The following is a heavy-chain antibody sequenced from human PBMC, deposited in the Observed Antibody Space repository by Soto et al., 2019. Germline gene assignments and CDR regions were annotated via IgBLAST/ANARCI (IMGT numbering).Heavy chain of an antibody. J-gene: IGHJ4*02. CDR1: GGSISRGGYY. D-gene: IGHD4-17*01. Sequence: QVQLQESGPGLVKPSQTLSLTCTVSGGSISRGGYYWSWFRQHPGKGLEWVGYIYYTGTTDYNPSLKSRVTISVDRAETQFSLKLTSVTAADTAVYYCARGAYGDFAYWGQGTLVTVSS. V-gene: IGHV4-31*03. CDR3: ARGAYGDFAY. CDR2: IYYTGTT.